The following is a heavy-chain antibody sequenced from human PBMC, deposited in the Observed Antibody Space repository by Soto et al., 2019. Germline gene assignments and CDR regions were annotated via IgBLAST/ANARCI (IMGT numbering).Heavy chain of an antibody. D-gene: IGHD3-22*01. Sequence: SETLSLTCAVYGGSFSGYYWSWIRQPPGKGLEWIGEINHSGSTNYNPSLKSRVTISVDTSKNQFSLKLSSVTAADTAVYYCARGDRYYYDSSGYYYVWFDPWGQGTLVTVSS. J-gene: IGHJ5*02. V-gene: IGHV4-34*01. CDR3: ARGDRYYYDSSGYYYVWFDP. CDR1: GGSFSGYY. CDR2: INHSGST.